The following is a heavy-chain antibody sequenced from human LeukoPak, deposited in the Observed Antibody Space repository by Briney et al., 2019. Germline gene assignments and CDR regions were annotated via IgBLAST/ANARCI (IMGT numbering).Heavy chain of an antibody. J-gene: IGHJ5*02. CDR3: AKDYHCSGGSCYSLGWFDP. CDR2: ISGSGGST. Sequence: PGGSLRLSCAASGFTFSSYAMSWVRQAPGKGLEWVSAISGSGGSTYYADSVKGRFTISRDNSKNTLYLQMNSLRAEDTAVYYCAKDYHCSGGSCYSLGWFDPWGQGTLVTVSS. D-gene: IGHD2-15*01. CDR1: GFTFSSYA. V-gene: IGHV3-23*01.